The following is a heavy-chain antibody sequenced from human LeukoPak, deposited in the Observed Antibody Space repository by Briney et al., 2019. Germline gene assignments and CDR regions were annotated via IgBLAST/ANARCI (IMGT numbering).Heavy chain of an antibody. CDR3: ARHSFTAMALFDY. J-gene: IGHJ4*02. D-gene: IGHD5-18*01. V-gene: IGHV4-59*08. CDR2: IYYSRST. CDR1: GGSISSYY. Sequence: SETLSLTCTVSGGSISSYYWSWIRQPPGKGLEWIGYIYYSRSTNYNPSLKSRVTISVDTSKNQFSLKLSSVTAADTAVYYCARHSFTAMALFDYWGQGTLVTVSS.